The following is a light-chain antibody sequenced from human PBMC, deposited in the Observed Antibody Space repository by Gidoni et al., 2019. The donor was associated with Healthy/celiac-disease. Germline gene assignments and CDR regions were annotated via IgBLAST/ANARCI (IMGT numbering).Light chain of an antibody. Sequence: EIVMTQSPATLSVSPGERATLSCRASQSVSSNLAWYQQKPGQAPRLLIYGASTRATGIQARFSGSGSGTEFTLTISSLRSEDFAVYYCQQYNNWPPWTFGQGTKVEIK. J-gene: IGKJ1*01. CDR1: QSVSSN. CDR2: GAS. V-gene: IGKV3-15*01. CDR3: QQYNNWPPWT.